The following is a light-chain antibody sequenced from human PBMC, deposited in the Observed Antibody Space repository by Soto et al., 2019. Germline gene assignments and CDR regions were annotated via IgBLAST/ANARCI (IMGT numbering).Light chain of an antibody. CDR2: DAS. CDR1: QGISSA. CDR3: QQFNSYLT. J-gene: IGKJ4*01. V-gene: IGKV1-13*02. Sequence: AIQLTQSPSSLSASVGDRVTITCRASQGISSALAWYQQKPGKAPKLLIYDASSLESGVPSRFSGSGSGTDFTLTISSPQPEDFATYYCQQFNSYLTFGGGTKVEIK.